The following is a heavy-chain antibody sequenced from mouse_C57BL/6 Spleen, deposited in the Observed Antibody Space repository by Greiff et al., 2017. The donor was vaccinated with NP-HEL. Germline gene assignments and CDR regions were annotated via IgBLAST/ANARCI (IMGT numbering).Heavy chain of an antibody. CDR3: ARGPYYYGSRDYCDY. D-gene: IGHD1-1*01. CDR2: IDPSDSDT. J-gene: IGHJ2*01. Sequence: VQLQQPGAELVRPGSSVKLSCKASGYTFTSYWMPWVKQRPIQGLEWIGNIDPSDSDTHYTQKFKDKATLTVDKSSSNPYMQLSSLTSEDSAVYDCARGPYYYGSRDYCDYWGQGTTLTVSS. CDR1: GYTFTSYW. V-gene: IGHV1-52*01.